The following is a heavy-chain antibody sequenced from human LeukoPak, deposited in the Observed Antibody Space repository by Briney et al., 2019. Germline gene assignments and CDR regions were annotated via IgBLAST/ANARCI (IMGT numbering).Heavy chain of an antibody. CDR2: ISSSGSLV. CDR3: ARDSLHNYGGTGYGYYFDY. CDR1: GFDFNIYE. D-gene: IGHD4/OR15-4a*01. V-gene: IGHV3-48*03. Sequence: GGSLRLTCAASGFDFNIYEMIWVRQAPGKEPEWISYISSSGSLVYYADSVKGRFTVSRDNAQKSLFLQMNGLRVEDTAMYYCARDSLHNYGGTGYGYYFDYWGQGTPVTVSS. J-gene: IGHJ4*02.